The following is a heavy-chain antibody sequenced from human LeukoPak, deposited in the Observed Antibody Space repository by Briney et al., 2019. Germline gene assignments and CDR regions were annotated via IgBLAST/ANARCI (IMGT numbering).Heavy chain of an antibody. Sequence: ASVKVSRKASEYTFTDYYMHWVRQAPGQGLEWMGWINPNSGDTNYAQKFQGRVTMTRDPSISTAYMELSRLRFDDTAVYYCARDAWLVGATNLYYFDYWGQGTLVTVSS. D-gene: IGHD1-26*01. CDR1: EYTFTDYY. V-gene: IGHV1-2*02. CDR2: INPNSGDT. CDR3: ARDAWLVGATNLYYFDY. J-gene: IGHJ4*02.